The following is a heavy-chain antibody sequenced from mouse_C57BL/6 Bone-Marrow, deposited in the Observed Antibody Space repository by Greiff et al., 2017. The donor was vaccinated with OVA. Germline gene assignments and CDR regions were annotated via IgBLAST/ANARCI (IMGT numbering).Heavy chain of an antibody. CDR2: IDPETGGT. D-gene: IGHD2-2*01. CDR3: ADLPRLRRPYYYAMAY. J-gene: IGHJ4*01. V-gene: IGHV1-15*01. Sequence: QVQLQQSGAELVRPGASVTLSCKASGYTFTDYEMHWVKQTPVHGLEWIGAIDPETGGTAYNQKFKGKAILTAEKASSTAYLELRSLTSEDSAVYYCADLPRLRRPYYYAMAYWGQGTSVTVSA. CDR1: GYTFTDYE.